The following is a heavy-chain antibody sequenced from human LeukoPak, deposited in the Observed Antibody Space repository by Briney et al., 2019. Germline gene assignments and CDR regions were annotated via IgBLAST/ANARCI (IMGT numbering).Heavy chain of an antibody. CDR3: ARPYSSGYRGAFDI. CDR2: INHSGST. J-gene: IGHJ3*02. D-gene: IGHD6-19*01. V-gene: IGHV4-34*01. Sequence: PSETLSLTCAVYGGSFSGYYWSWIRQPPGKGLEWIGEINHSGSTNYNPSLKSRVTISVDTSKNQLSLKLSSVTAADTAVYYCARPYSSGYRGAFDIWGQGTMVTVSS. CDR1: GGSFSGYY.